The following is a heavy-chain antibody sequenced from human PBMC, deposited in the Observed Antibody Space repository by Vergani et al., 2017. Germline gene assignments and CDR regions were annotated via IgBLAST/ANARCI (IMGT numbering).Heavy chain of an antibody. CDR2: IGTAGDT. Sequence: EVQLVESGGGLVQPGGSLSLSCAASGFTFSSYDMHWVRQATGKGLEWVSAIGTAGDTYYPGSVKGRFTISRENAKNSLYLQMNSLRAGDTAVYYCARGFPGYYYGMDVWGQGTTVTVSS. D-gene: IGHD3-10*01. CDR1: GFTFSSYD. CDR3: ARGFPGYYYGMDV. J-gene: IGHJ6*02. V-gene: IGHV3-13*04.